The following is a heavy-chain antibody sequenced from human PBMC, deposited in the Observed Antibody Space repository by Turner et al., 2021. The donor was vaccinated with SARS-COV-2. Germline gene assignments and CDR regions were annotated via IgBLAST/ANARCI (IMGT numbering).Heavy chain of an antibody. Sequence: EVQLVETGGGLIQPGGSLRLSCAASGFVVSSNSMNWVRQAPGKGLEWISAIRGRGGGTYYADSVKGRFTISRDNSKNTLYLQMNSLRAEDTAVYYCAKGVRGAMIVVVIPYFDYWGQGTLVTVSS. CDR2: IRGRGGGT. V-gene: IGHV3-23*04. CDR3: AKGVRGAMIVVVIPYFDY. J-gene: IGHJ4*02. CDR1: GFVVSSNS. D-gene: IGHD3-22*01.